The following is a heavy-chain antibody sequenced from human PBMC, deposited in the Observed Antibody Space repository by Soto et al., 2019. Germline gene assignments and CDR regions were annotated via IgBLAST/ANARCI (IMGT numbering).Heavy chain of an antibody. J-gene: IGHJ6*02. CDR2: IFYSGST. CDR1: SGSISSTIYS. Sequence: SETLSLTCTVSSGSISSTIYSWDWIRQPPGKGLEWIGSIFYSGSTYYNPSLMSRVTISVDTSKNEFSLKLSSVTAADTAVCYCARLNGYCISTNCHGYYGMDVWGQGTTVTVS. V-gene: IGHV4-39*01. CDR3: ARLNGYCISTNCHGYYGMDV. D-gene: IGHD2-2*03.